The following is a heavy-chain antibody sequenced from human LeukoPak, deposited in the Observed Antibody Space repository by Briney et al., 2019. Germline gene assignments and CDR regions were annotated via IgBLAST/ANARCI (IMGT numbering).Heavy chain of an antibody. J-gene: IGHJ4*02. D-gene: IGHD3-10*01. CDR1: GESMIGHY. CDR3: VRATANGSGRAYDH. Sequence: SETLSLTCAVYGESMIGHYWTWIRQPPGKRLEWIGEIHHSGDTNSNPSLKNRVTMSIDMSKNQFSLKVKSVTAADTAGYYCVRATANGSGRAYDHWAQGNLVPVSS. CDR2: IHHSGDT. V-gene: IGHV4-34*01.